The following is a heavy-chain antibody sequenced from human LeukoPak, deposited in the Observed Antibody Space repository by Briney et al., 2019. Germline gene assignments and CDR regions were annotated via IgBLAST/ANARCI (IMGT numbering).Heavy chain of an antibody. J-gene: IGHJ5*02. D-gene: IGHD4-17*01. CDR1: GGTFNNSA. Sequence: SVKVSCKTSGGTFNNSAISWVRQAPGQGLEWLGGIMPLFGTAGYAQKFQGRVTITKDESMRTVYLELTSLTSDDTAVYYCARDVHGDYGSGWFDPWGQGTLVSVSS. CDR2: IMPLFGTA. CDR3: ARDVHGDYGSGWFDP. V-gene: IGHV1-69*05.